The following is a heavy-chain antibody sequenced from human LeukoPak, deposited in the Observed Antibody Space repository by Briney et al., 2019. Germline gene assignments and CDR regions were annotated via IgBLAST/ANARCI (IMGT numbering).Heavy chain of an antibody. CDR1: GYSISSGYY. V-gene: IGHV4-38-2*02. CDR3: AREDCSGGSCYNQRYYYYYMDV. D-gene: IGHD2-15*01. Sequence: SETLSLTCAVSGYSISSGYYWGWIRQPPGKGLEWIGSIYHSGSTYYNPSLKSRVTISVDTFKNQFSLKLSSVTAADTAVYYCAREDCSGGSCYNQRYYYYYMDVWGKGTTVTVSS. J-gene: IGHJ6*03. CDR2: IYHSGST.